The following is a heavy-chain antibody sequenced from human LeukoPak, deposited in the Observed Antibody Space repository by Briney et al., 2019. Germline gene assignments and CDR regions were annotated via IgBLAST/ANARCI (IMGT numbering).Heavy chain of an antibody. D-gene: IGHD6-13*01. Sequence: GGSLRLSCAASGFTFSSYWMSWVRQAPGKGLEWVANIKQDGSEKYYADSVKGRFTISRDNAKNSLYLQMNSLRAEDMALYYCAKDRRAAIPAPGGLDYWGQGTLVTVSS. CDR2: IKQDGSEK. J-gene: IGHJ4*02. CDR1: GFTFSSYW. V-gene: IGHV3-7*03. CDR3: AKDRRAAIPAPGGLDY.